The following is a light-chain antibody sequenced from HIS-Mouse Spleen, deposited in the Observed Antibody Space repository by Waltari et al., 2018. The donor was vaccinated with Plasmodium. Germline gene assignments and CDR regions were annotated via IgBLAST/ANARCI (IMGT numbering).Light chain of an antibody. Sequence: EIVMTKSPATLSVSPGERATPSCRASQSVSSNLAWYKQKPGPAPRLLIYGASTRATGIPSRFSGSWSGTEFTLTISSLQSEDFAVYYCQQYNNWSFTFGPGTKVDIK. V-gene: IGKV3-15*01. CDR2: GAS. J-gene: IGKJ3*01. CDR3: QQYNNWSFT. CDR1: QSVSSN.